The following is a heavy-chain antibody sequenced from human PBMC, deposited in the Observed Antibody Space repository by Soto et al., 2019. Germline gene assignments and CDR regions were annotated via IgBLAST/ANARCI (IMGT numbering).Heavy chain of an antibody. Sequence: QVQLVQSGAEVKKPGASVKVSCKASGYTFTSYDINWVRQATGQGLEWMGWMNPNSGNTGYAQKFQGRVTLTWNTSISTAYMVLSSLRSEDTAVYYCATSTNDYGDRHWGQGTLVTVSS. V-gene: IGHV1-8*01. J-gene: IGHJ4*02. CDR2: MNPNSGNT. CDR1: GYTFTSYD. D-gene: IGHD4-17*01. CDR3: ATSTNDYGDRH.